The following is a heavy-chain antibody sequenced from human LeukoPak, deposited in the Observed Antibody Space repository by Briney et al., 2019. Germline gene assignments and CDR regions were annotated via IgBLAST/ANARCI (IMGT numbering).Heavy chain of an antibody. D-gene: IGHD3-3*01. CDR3: ARGGGYYDFWSGYYPVDY. Sequence: ASVKVSCKASGYTFTSYYMHWVRQAPGQGLEWMGIINPSGGSTSYAQKFQGRVTMTRDTSTSTVYMELSSLRSEDTAVYCCARGGGYYDFWSGYYPVDYWGQGTLVTVSS. CDR2: INPSGGST. CDR1: GYTFTSYY. V-gene: IGHV1-46*03. J-gene: IGHJ4*02.